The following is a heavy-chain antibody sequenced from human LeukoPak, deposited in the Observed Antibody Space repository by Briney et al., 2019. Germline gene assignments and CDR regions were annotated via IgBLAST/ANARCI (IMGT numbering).Heavy chain of an antibody. J-gene: IGHJ4*02. CDR2: VNPSGGAT. CDR1: RYSLTDYY. Sequence: ASVKDSCKASRYSLTDYYIHGVRPAPGQGREWMGLVNPSGGATKYAQKFQDRVTMARDTSIRTAYLELSGLTSDDTAVYYCASYTSAIQYFLYWGLGTLVTVSS. CDR3: ASYTSAIQYFLY. V-gene: IGHV1-2*02. D-gene: IGHD6-19*01.